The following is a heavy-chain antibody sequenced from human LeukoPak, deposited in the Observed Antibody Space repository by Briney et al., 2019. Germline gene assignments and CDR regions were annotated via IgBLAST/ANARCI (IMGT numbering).Heavy chain of an antibody. CDR2: INGGGSST. V-gene: IGHV3-23*01. J-gene: IGHJ4*02. CDR3: AKGGKWDVTPFDY. Sequence: GGSLRLSCAASGFTFSSYAMSWVRQAPGKGLEWVSAINGGGSSTYYADSVKGRFTISRDNSKNTLYLQVNSLRAEDTAVYYCAKGGKWDVTPFDYWGQGTLVTVSS. CDR1: GFTFSSYA. D-gene: IGHD1-26*01.